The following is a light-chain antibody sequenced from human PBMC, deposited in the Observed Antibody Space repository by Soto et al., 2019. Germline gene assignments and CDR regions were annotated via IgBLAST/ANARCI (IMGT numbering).Light chain of an antibody. CDR2: SAS. CDR3: QRTYNAP. Sequence: IQLTQSPSSLSASVGDRVTITCRVSPGISSYLNWYRQKPGKDPKLLIYSASNLQSGVPSRFSGSGSGTDFTLTISSLQSEAVATYYGQRTYNAPFGQGTKVEIK. V-gene: IGKV1-27*01. CDR1: PGISSY. J-gene: IGKJ1*01.